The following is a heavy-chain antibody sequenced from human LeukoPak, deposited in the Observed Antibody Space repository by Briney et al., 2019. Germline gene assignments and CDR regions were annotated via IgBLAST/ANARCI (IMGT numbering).Heavy chain of an antibody. Sequence: GASVKVSCKASGYTFTSYGISWVRQAPGQGLEWMGWISAYNGNTNYAQKLQGRVTMTTDTSTSTAYMELRSLRSDDTAVYYCAREKDVSTIVVDHDAFDIWGQGTMVTVSS. CDR1: GYTFTSYG. CDR3: AREKDVSTIVVDHDAFDI. V-gene: IGHV1-18*01. J-gene: IGHJ3*02. CDR2: ISAYNGNT. D-gene: IGHD3-22*01.